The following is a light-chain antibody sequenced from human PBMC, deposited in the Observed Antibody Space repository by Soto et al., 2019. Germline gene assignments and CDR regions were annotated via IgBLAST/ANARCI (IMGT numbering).Light chain of an antibody. CDR2: AAS. V-gene: IGKV1-12*01. Sequence: DIQMTQSPSTLSASVGDRFTITFLASQSISSWLAWYQQKPGKAPKLLIYAASSLQSGVPSRFSGSGSGTDFTLTISSLQPEDFATYYCQQANSFPPAITFGPGTKVDIK. J-gene: IGKJ3*01. CDR1: QSISSW. CDR3: QQANSFPPAIT.